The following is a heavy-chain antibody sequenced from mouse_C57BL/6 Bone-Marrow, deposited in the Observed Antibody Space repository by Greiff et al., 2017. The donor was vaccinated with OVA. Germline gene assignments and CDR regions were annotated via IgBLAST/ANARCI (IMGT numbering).Heavy chain of an antibody. Sequence: EVQRVQSGAELVKPGASVKLSCTASGFNIKDYYMHWVKQRTEQGLEWIGRIDPEDGETKYAPKFQGKATITADTSSNTAYLQLSSLTSEDTAVYYCARKVTTVVGSWYFDVWGTGTTVTVSS. J-gene: IGHJ1*03. CDR2: IDPEDGET. CDR3: ARKVTTVVGSWYFDV. CDR1: GFNIKDYY. V-gene: IGHV14-2*01. D-gene: IGHD1-1*01.